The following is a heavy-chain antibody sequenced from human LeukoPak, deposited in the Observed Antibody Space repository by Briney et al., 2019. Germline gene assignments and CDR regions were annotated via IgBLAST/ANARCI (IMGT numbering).Heavy chain of an antibody. CDR3: ARVLTFMVRGVIPYYYYYMDV. D-gene: IGHD3-10*01. Sequence: PGRSLGLSCAASGFTFDDYGMSWVRQAPGKGLEWVSGINWNGGSTGYADSVKGRFTISRDNAKNSLYLQMNSLRAEDTALYYCARVLTFMVRGVIPYYYYYMDVWGKGTTVTVSS. J-gene: IGHJ6*03. CDR1: GFTFDDYG. V-gene: IGHV3-20*04. CDR2: INWNGGST.